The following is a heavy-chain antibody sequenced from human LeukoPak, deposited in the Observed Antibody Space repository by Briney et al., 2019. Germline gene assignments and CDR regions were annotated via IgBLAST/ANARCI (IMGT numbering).Heavy chain of an antibody. J-gene: IGHJ4*02. Sequence: GGSLRLSCAASGFTFSSYAMHWVRQAPGKGLEWVAVISYDGSNKYYADSVKGRFTISRDNSKNTLYLQMDSLRAKDTAVYYCARDLEQWLVPSEHFDYWGQGTLVTVSS. CDR2: ISYDGSNK. CDR3: ARDLEQWLVPSEHFDY. V-gene: IGHV3-30-3*01. CDR1: GFTFSSYA. D-gene: IGHD6-19*01.